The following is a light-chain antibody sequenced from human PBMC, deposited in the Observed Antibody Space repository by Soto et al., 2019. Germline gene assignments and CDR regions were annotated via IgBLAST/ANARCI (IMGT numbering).Light chain of an antibody. J-gene: IGKJ4*01. CDR2: KAS. CDR3: QQYNSYLVT. V-gene: IGKV1-5*03. CDR1: QSISTW. Sequence: DIQLTQSPSTLSASIGDRVTITCRASQSISTWLAWYQQKPGTAPKLLIYKASTLEGGVPSRFSGSGSGTEFTLTISSLQPDDFATYYCQQYNSYLVTFGGGTKVDIK.